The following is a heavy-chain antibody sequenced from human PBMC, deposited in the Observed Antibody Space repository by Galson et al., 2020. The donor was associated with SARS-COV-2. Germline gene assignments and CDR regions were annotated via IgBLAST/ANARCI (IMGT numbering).Heavy chain of an antibody. Sequence: SETLSLTCTVSGGSISSSSYYWGWIRQPPGKGLEWMGSSYYSGSTYYNPSLKSRVTISVDTSKNQFSLKLSSVTAADTAVYYCASLWKTTYYYDSSGYKPPDYWGQGTLVTVSS. D-gene: IGHD3-22*01. CDR2: SYYSGST. CDR1: GGSISSSSYY. J-gene: IGHJ4*02. CDR3: ASLWKTTYYYDSSGYKPPDY. V-gene: IGHV4-39*01.